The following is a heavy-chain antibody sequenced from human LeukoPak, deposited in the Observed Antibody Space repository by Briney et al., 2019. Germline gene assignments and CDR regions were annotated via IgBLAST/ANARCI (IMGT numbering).Heavy chain of an antibody. CDR3: ARYYYDSSGYRDAFDI. CDR1: GGSISSYY. V-gene: IGHV4-59*01. Sequence: SETLSLTCTVSGGSISSYYWSWLRQPPGKGLEWIGYIYYSGSTNYNPSLKSRVTISVDTSKNQFSLKLSSVTAADTAVYYCARYYYDSSGYRDAFDIWGQGTMVTVSS. D-gene: IGHD3-22*01. J-gene: IGHJ3*02. CDR2: IYYSGST.